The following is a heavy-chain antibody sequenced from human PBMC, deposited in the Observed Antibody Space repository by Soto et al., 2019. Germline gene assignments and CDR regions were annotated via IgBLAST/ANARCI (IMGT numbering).Heavy chain of an antibody. CDR3: ATGDYSNSWNNGHYDY. V-gene: IGHV4-59*01. CDR1: VGSFSRFS. CDR2: ICYSDIT. D-gene: IGHD6-13*01. Sequence: SETLSPPCCVSVGSFSRFSWSWVRQPPGKGLEWIGFICYSDITNYNPPLKSRVTISVDTTKNPFSLKLSSVTAADTAVYYCATGDYSNSWNNGHYDYWGQGALVTVSS. J-gene: IGHJ4*02.